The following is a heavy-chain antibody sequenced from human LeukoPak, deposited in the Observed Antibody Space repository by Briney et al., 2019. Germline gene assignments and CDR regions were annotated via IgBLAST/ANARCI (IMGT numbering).Heavy chain of an antibody. Sequence: GGSLRLSCAASGFTFSSYWMSWVRQAPGKGLEWVANINQDGSEKYYVGSVKGRFTVSRDNAKNSLYLQMNSLRAEDTAAYYCARDEMYYYDSSGYYSFDYWGQGTLVTVSS. CDR1: GFTFSSYW. CDR3: ARDEMYYYDSSGYYSFDY. D-gene: IGHD3-22*01. V-gene: IGHV3-7*01. J-gene: IGHJ4*02. CDR2: INQDGSEK.